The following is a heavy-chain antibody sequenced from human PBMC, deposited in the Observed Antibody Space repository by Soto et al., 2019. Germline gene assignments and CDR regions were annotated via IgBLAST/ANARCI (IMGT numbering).Heavy chain of an antibody. V-gene: IGHV4-59*01. J-gene: IGHJ4*02. D-gene: IGHD3-22*01. CDR3: ARTSYYYDSSGYYSYYFDY. CDR2: IHYSGST. CDR1: GGSISSYY. Sequence: SETLSLTCTVSGGSISSYYWSWIRQPPGKGLEWFGYIHYSGSTNYSPSLKSRVTISVDTSKNQFSLKLSSVTAADTAVYYCARTSYYYDSSGYYSYYFDYWGQGTLVTVSS.